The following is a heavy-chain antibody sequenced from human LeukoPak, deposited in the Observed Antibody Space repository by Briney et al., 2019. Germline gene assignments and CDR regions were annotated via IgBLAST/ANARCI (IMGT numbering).Heavy chain of an antibody. CDR1: GYTFTGYY. J-gene: IGHJ4*02. CDR3: ARDYYYGSGSTRDFDY. Sequence: ASVKVSCKASGYTFTGYYMHWVRQAPGQGLEWMGWINPNSGGTNYAQKFQGRVTMTTDTSTSTAYMELRSLRSDDTAVYYCARDYYYGSGSTRDFDYWGQGTLVTVSS. D-gene: IGHD3-10*01. V-gene: IGHV1-2*02. CDR2: INPNSGGT.